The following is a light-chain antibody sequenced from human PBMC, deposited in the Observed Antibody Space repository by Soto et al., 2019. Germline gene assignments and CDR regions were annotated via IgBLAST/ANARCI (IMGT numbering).Light chain of an antibody. CDR2: DVT. Sequence: QSVLTQPRSVSGSPGQSVTLSCAGAGSDVGGYNYVSWYQHRPGKAPKLLIYDVTKRPSGVPDRFSGSKSGSTASLTISGLQAEDEADYYCCSYAGTYTRYVFGTGTKVTVL. J-gene: IGLJ1*01. CDR1: GSDVGGYNY. CDR3: CSYAGTYTRYV. V-gene: IGLV2-11*01.